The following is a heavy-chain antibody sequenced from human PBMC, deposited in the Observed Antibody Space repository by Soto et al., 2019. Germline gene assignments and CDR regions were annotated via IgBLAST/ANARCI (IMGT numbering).Heavy chain of an antibody. CDR1: GYTFTTYA. CDR3: ARESCGGDCYSGLDQ. J-gene: IGHJ4*02. V-gene: IGHV1-18*01. CDR2: INTYSGNT. Sequence: ASVKVSCKPSGYTFTTYAISWVRQAPGQGLEWMGWINTYSGNTNYAQKLQGRVTMTTDTSTSTAYMELRSLRSDDTAVYYCARESCGGDCYSGLDQWGQGTLVTVSS. D-gene: IGHD2-21*02.